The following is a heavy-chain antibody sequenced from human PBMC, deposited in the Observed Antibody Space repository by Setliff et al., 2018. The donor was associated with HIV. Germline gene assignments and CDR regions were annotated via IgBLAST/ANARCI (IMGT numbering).Heavy chain of an antibody. J-gene: IGHJ4*02. V-gene: IGHV4-28*03. CDR1: GYSISSSHW. CDR3: ARAKVTGSDY. D-gene: IGHD5-18*01. Sequence: PSETLSLTCAVSGYSISSSHWWGWIRQPPGKGLEWIVELSPSGTTRPNPSLQGRGIISLDTSKNQLSLKLTSVTAADTAVYYCARAKVTGSDYWGQGTLVTVSS. CDR2: LSPSGTT.